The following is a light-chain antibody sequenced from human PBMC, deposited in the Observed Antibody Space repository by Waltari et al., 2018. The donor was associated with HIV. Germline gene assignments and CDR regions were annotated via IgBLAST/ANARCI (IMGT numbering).Light chain of an antibody. CDR1: KLADKY. Sequence: SYELTQPPSVSVSPRQTASITCSGDKLADKYACWYQKKPGHSPVLIIYQDERRPSGIPERFSGSNSGNTATLTITGTQAMDDADYYCQAWDNSTYVFGTGTKVTVL. CDR3: QAWDNSTYV. J-gene: IGLJ1*01. V-gene: IGLV3-1*01. CDR2: QDE.